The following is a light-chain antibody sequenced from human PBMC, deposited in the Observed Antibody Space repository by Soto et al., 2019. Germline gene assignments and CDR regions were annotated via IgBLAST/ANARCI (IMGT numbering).Light chain of an antibody. CDR3: QRIT. J-gene: IGKJ5*01. CDR2: GAS. Sequence: IVFTQSPDTLSLSPGGRATVSCRASQTVTSRYFAWYQQKPGQAPRLLIYGASKGAPGIPDRCSGSGSGTDFPLTISRLEPEDFAVYYCQRITFGQGTRLEI. CDR1: QTVTSRY. V-gene: IGKV3-20*01.